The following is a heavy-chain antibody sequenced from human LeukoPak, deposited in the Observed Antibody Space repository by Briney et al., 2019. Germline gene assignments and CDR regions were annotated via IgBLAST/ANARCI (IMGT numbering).Heavy chain of an antibody. V-gene: IGHV4-61*09. D-gene: IGHD6-19*01. J-gene: IGHJ4*02. CDR1: GASINSGSYY. CDR3: ATDFGDSSGWYRF. CDR2: FSSSGST. Sequence: SETLSLTCTVSGASINSGSYYWSWLRQPAGKGLEFIGHFSSSGSTNYNPSLRSRITISVDSSKNQFSLKVSSVTAADTAVYYCATDFGDSSGWYRFWGQGTLVTVSS.